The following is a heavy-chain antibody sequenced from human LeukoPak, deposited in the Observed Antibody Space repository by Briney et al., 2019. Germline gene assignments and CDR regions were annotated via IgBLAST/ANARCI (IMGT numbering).Heavy chain of an antibody. CDR1: GGSISSYY. CDR3: ARARYYYGSGSYYGLDY. J-gene: IGHJ4*02. V-gene: IGHV4-59*12. CDR2: IYHSGST. D-gene: IGHD3-10*01. Sequence: SETLSLTCTVSGGSISSYYWSWIRQPPGKGLEWIGSIYHSGSTYYNPSLKSRVTISIDTSKNQFSLKLSSVTAADTAVYYCARARYYYGSGSYYGLDYWGQGTLVTVSS.